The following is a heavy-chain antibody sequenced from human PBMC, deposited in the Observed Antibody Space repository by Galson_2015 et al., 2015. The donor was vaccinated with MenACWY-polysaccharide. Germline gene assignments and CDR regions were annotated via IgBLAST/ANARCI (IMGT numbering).Heavy chain of an antibody. J-gene: IGHJ4*02. V-gene: IGHV3-7*01. D-gene: IGHD6-19*01. CDR2: IKQDGSEK. CDR1: GFTFSGFW. CDR3: ARYRDSSGRRFDY. Sequence: SLRLSCAASGFTFSGFWMSWVRQAPGKGLEWVANIKQDGSEKYYVDSVKGRFTISRDNAKNPLYLQMSSLRAEDTAVYYCARYRDSSGRRFDYWGQGTLVTVSS.